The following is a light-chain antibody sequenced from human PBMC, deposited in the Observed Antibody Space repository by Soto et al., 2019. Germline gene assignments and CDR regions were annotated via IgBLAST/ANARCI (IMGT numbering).Light chain of an antibody. V-gene: IGKV3-15*01. CDR3: HQYFEWPPMT. J-gene: IGKJ1*01. Sequence: VMTQSQATLSVSPGERATLSCWARETVANNPAWYQQKPCQAPRLLISGSSTSAAGISDRFRGSGSVTELTLTISSLRSEDSAIYYCHQYFEWPPMTFGQGTKVEI. CDR2: GSS. CDR1: ETVANN.